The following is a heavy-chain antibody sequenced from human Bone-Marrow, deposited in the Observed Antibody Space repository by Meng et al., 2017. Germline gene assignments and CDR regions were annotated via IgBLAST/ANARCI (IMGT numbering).Heavy chain of an antibody. J-gene: IGHJ4*02. Sequence: QVLRVQSRAEVKQPGSSVTLSCKASGYTFTNYVINWWRQATGQGLEWMGWMNPNSGNTGYAQKFQGRVTMTRSTSTSTAHMELSSLRSEDTAVYYCARMRSGYDIEYWGQGTLVTVSS. CDR2: MNPNSGNT. D-gene: IGHD3-3*01. CDR3: ARMRSGYDIEY. V-gene: IGHV1-8*01. CDR1: GYTFTNYV.